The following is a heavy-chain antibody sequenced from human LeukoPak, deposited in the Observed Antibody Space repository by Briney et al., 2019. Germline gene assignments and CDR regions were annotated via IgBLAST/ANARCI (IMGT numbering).Heavy chain of an antibody. CDR1: GFTFSSYW. D-gene: IGHD3-22*01. V-gene: IGHV3-74*01. CDR3: LTWLSRNYYFDY. CDR2: INSDGSST. J-gene: IGHJ4*02. Sequence: GGSLRLSCAASGFTFSSYWMHWVRQAPGKGRVWVSRINSDGSSTSYADSVKGRFTISRDNAKNTLYLQMNSLRAEDTAVYYCLTWLSRNYYFDYWGQGTLVTVSS.